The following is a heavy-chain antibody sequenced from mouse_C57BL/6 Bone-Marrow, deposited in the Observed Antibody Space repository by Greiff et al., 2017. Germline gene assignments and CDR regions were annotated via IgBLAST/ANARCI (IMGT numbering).Heavy chain of an antibody. D-gene: IGHD2-1*01. J-gene: IGHJ3*01. CDR1: GFSFNTYA. V-gene: IGHV10-1*01. CDR3: VSRYGSYQAWFAY. CDR2: IRSKSNNYAT. Sequence: EVKLVESGGGLVQPKGSLKLSCAASGFSFNTYAMNWVRQAPGKGLEWVARIRSKSNNYATYYADSVKDRFTISRDDSESMLYLQMNNLKTEDTAMYYCVSRYGSYQAWFAYWGQGTLVTVSA.